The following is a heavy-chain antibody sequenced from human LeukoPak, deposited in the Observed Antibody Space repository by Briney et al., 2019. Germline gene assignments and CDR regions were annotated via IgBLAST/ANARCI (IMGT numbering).Heavy chain of an antibody. CDR1: GYTFTVYY. V-gene: IGHV1-2*02. CDR3: ARDRSSGYPFDY. D-gene: IGHD3-22*01. CDR2: INPNSGGT. J-gene: IGHJ4*02. Sequence: ASVTVSCTASGYTFTVYYMHWVRQTPGQGLEWMGWINPNSGGTNYAQKFQGRVTMTRDTSISTAYMELSRLRSDDTAVYYCARDRSSGYPFDYWGQGTLVTVSS.